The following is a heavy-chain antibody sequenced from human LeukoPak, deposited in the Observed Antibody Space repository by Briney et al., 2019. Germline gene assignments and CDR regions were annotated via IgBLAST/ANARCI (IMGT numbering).Heavy chain of an antibody. D-gene: IGHD2-2*01. CDR2: ISGSGTST. CDR1: GFTYSSYA. Sequence: GGSLRLSCAASGFTYSSYAMSWVRQAPGKGLQWVSGISGSGTSTYYADSVKGRFTISRDNSKNTLYLQMNSLRAEDTAVYYCAKPARTGCADCWGQGTLVTVSS. V-gene: IGHV3-23*01. CDR3: AKPARTGCADC. J-gene: IGHJ4*02.